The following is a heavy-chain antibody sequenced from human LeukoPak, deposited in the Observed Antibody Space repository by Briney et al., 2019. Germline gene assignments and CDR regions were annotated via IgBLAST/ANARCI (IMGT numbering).Heavy chain of an antibody. CDR3: ARSADRSGYFREITLYYFDY. CDR1: GFTFSVFY. D-gene: IGHD3-22*01. V-gene: IGHV3-11*01. Sequence: GGSLRLSCAVSGFTFSVFYMTWIRQAPGKGLEWISYISNSGSTIYYADSVKGRFTISRDNAKNSLYLQMNSLRAEDTAVYYCARSADRSGYFREITLYYFDYWGQGTLVTVSS. J-gene: IGHJ4*02. CDR2: ISNSGSTI.